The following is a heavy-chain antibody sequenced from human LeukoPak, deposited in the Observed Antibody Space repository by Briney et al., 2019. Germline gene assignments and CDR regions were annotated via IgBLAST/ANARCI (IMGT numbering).Heavy chain of an antibody. CDR1: GFTFSSYG. J-gene: IGHJ1*01. CDR3: AKDLPSSSWYKYFQH. CDR2: ISYDGSNK. Sequence: GRSLRLSCAASGFTFSSYGMHWVRQAPGKGLEWVAVISYDGSNKYYTDSVKGRFTISRDNSKNTLYPQMNSLRAEDTAVYYCAKDLPSSSWYKYFQHWGQGTLVTVSS. D-gene: IGHD6-13*01. V-gene: IGHV3-30*18.